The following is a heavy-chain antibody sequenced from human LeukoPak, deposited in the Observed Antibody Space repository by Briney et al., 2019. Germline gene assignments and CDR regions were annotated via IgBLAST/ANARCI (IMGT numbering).Heavy chain of an antibody. D-gene: IGHD6-19*01. CDR2: IILGLGPA. CDR3: ARGKEMAGNLYYYGMDV. V-gene: IGHV1-69*06. Sequence: ASGGTFTHYAISWGRQAPGQGLEWMGGIILGLGPANYAQKLQGRVMITADKSTTTAYMELSRLTSEDTAVYYCARGKEMAGNLYYYGMDVWGKGTTVNVAS. J-gene: IGHJ6*04. CDR1: GGTFTHYA.